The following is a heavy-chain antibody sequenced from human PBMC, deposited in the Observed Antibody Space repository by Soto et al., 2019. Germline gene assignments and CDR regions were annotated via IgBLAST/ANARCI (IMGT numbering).Heavy chain of an antibody. CDR2: IYGDNDK. J-gene: IGHJ4*02. D-gene: IGHD4-17*01. Sequence: QITLKESGPSPVKPTQILTVTCTFSGFSLSNSGVGVAWMRQPPGKALEWLALIYGDNDKRYSPSLKTRLTITKDTSKNQVVLTMTNMDPVDTATYYCAHCTLHDFGDYDPGTSHVFDSWGQGTLVTLPS. CDR1: GFSLSNSGVG. CDR3: AHCTLHDFGDYDPGTSHVFDS. V-gene: IGHV2-5*02.